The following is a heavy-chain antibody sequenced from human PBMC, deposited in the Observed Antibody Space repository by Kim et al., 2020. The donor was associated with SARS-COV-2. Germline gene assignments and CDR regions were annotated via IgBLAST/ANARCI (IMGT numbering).Heavy chain of an antibody. Sequence: GGSLRLSCAASGFSVSSKYMTWVRQAPGKGLECVSVIYVDGSTYYAASVMGRFTISRDNSKNTLYLQMNSLRAADTAVYYCTRDVLAGYWNWGQGTLVTV. V-gene: IGHV3-53*01. CDR3: TRDVLAGYWN. D-gene: IGHD1-1*01. CDR1: GFSVSSKY. J-gene: IGHJ4*02. CDR2: IYVDGST.